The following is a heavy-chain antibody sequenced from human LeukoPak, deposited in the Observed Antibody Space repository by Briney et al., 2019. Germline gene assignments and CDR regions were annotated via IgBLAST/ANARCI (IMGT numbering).Heavy chain of an antibody. D-gene: IGHD6-13*01. Sequence: SVKVSRKASGGTFSSYAISWVRQAPGQVLGWMGGIIPIFGTANYAQNFQDRVTITADETTSTAYMELSSLRSEDTAVYYCARGSVIAATGNYFDYWGQGTLVTVSS. CDR2: IIPIFGTA. J-gene: IGHJ4*02. CDR1: GGTFSSYA. V-gene: IGHV1-69*01. CDR3: ARGSVIAATGNYFDY.